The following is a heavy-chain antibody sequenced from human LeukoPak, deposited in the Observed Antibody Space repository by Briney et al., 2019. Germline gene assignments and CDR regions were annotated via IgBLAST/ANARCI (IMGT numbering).Heavy chain of an antibody. V-gene: IGHV3-23*01. Sequence: GGSLRLSCAASEFSVGSNYMTWVRQAPGKGLEWVSAISGSGGSTYYADSVKGRFTISRDNSKNTLYLQMNSLRAEDTAIYYCAKATGNLGNWGQGTLVTVSS. CDR3: AKATGNLGN. J-gene: IGHJ4*02. CDR1: EFSVGSNY. CDR2: ISGSGGST. D-gene: IGHD1-1*01.